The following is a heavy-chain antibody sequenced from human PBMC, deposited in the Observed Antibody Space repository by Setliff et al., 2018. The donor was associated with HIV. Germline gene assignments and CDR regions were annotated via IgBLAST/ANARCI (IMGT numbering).Heavy chain of an antibody. CDR3: ARGHEWLRS. CDR1: GDSIRNDY. Sequence: SETLSLTCTVSGDSIRNDYWTWIRQSPEKGLEWIAYISYTGGTNYNPSLKSRVTLSLDASKNQISLKLRSVIAADTAMYYCARGHEWLRSWGQGTLVTVSS. D-gene: IGHD5-12*01. CDR2: ISYTGGT. J-gene: IGHJ4*02. V-gene: IGHV4-59*01.